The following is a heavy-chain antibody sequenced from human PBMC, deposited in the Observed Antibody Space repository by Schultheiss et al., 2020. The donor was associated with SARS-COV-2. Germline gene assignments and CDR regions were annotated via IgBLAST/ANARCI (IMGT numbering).Heavy chain of an antibody. CDR3: ARRGYYGDRFDY. Sequence: TLSLTCTVSGGSISSSSSYWGWIRQPPGKGLEWIGSIYYSGSTYYNPSLKSRVTISVDRSKNQFSLKLSSVTAADTAVYYCARRGYYGDRFDYWGQGTLVTVSS. CDR2: IYYSGST. V-gene: IGHV4-39*01. D-gene: IGHD4-17*01. J-gene: IGHJ4*02. CDR1: GGSISSSSSY.